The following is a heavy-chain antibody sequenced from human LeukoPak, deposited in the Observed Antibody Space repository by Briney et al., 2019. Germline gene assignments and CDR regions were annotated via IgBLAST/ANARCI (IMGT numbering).Heavy chain of an antibody. V-gene: IGHV5-10-1*01. CDR1: GYSFTSYW. J-gene: IGHJ5*02. D-gene: IGHD1-26*01. Sequence: PGESLRISCKGSGYSFTSYWISWVRQMPGKGLEWMGRIDPSDSYTNYSPSFQGHVTISADKSISTAYLQWSSLKASDTAIYYCARRGESYEWFDPWGQGTLVTVSS. CDR3: ARRGESYEWFDP. CDR2: IDPSDSYT.